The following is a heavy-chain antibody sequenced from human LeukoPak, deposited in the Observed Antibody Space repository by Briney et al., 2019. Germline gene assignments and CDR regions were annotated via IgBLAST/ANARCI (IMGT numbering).Heavy chain of an antibody. CDR1: GYTFTSYA. CDR3: ARDSGSGSNDY. V-gene: IGHV1-3*01. D-gene: IGHD1-26*01. J-gene: IGHJ4*02. CDR2: ISAGNGNT. Sequence: ASVTVSCKASGYTFTSYAIHWVRQAPGQRLEWMGWISAGNGNTKYSQNFQGRVTFISNTSATTAFMELSSLRSEDAAVYYCARDSGSGSNDYWGQGTLVTVSS.